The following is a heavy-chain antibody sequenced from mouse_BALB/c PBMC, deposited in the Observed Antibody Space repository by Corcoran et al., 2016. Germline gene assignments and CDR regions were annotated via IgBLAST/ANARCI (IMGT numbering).Heavy chain of an antibody. CDR3: ARKGYGNYRGDWFAY. D-gene: IGHD2-1*01. J-gene: IGHJ3*01. Sequence: EVQLQQSGAELVKPGASVKLSCTASGFNIKDTYMHWVKQRPEQGLEWIGRIDPANGNTKYDPKFQGKATITADTYSNTAYLQISSLTSEDTAVYYCARKGYGNYRGDWFAYWGQGTLVTVSA. CDR1: GFNIKDTY. V-gene: IGHV14-3*02. CDR2: IDPANGNT.